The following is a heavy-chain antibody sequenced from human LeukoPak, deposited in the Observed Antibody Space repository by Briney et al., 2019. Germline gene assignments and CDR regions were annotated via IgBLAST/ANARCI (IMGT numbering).Heavy chain of an antibody. V-gene: IGHV1-18*01. CDR2: ISAYNGNT. J-gene: IGHJ3*02. CDR3: ARVRPSEDDYGDYGAFDI. CDR1: GYTFTSYG. Sequence: ASVKVSCKASGYTFTSYGISWVRQAPGQGLEWMGWISAYNGNTNYAQKLQGRVTMTTDTSTSTAYMELRSLRSDDTAVYYCARVRPSEDDYGDYGAFDIWGQGTMVTVSS. D-gene: IGHD4-17*01.